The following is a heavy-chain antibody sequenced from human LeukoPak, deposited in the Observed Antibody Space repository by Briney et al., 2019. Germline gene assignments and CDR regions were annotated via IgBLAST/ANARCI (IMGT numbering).Heavy chain of an antibody. CDR2: IYNSSST. CDR1: GGSISSYY. J-gene: IGHJ4*02. D-gene: IGHD6-19*01. V-gene: IGHV4-59*08. Sequence: SETLSLTCTVSGGSISSYYWSWIRQPPGKGLEWIGYIYNSSSTNYNPSLKSRVTISVDTSKNQFSLRLSSVTAADTAVYYCARHSAGIAVAGMNYWGQGTLVTVSS. CDR3: ARHSAGIAVAGMNY.